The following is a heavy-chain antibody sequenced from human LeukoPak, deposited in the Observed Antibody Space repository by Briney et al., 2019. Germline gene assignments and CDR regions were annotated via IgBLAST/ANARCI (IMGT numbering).Heavy chain of an antibody. CDR3: ARYSSSSGLGAFDI. CDR1: GGTFSSYA. Sequence: AASVKVSCKASGGTFSSYAISWVRQAPGQGLEWMGGIIPIFGTANYAQKFQGRVTTTTDESTSTAYMELSSLRSEDAAVYYCARYSSSSGLGAFDIWGQGTMVTVSS. V-gene: IGHV1-69*05. CDR2: IIPIFGTA. J-gene: IGHJ3*02. D-gene: IGHD6-6*01.